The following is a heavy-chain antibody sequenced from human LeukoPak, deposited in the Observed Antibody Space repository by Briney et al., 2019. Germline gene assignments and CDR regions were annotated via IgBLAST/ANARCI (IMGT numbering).Heavy chain of an antibody. CDR2: ISSSGSTI. Sequence: GGSLRLSCAASGFTFSDYYMSWTRQAPGKGLEWVSYISSSGSTIYYADSVKGRFTISRDNAKNSLYLQMNSLRAEDTAVYYCAREDYYDSSGYPIFTAAHDYWGQGTLVTVSS. CDR3: AREDYYDSSGYPIFTAAHDY. CDR1: GFTFSDYY. D-gene: IGHD3-22*01. V-gene: IGHV3-11*01. J-gene: IGHJ4*02.